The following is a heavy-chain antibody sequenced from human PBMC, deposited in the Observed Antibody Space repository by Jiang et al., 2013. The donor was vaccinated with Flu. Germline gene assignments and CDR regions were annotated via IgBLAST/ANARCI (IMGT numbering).Heavy chain of an antibody. D-gene: IGHD1-26*01. Sequence: AVISYDGSNKYYADSVKGRFTISRDNSKNTLYLQMNSLRAEDTAVYYCARARYSGSYYFDYWGQGTLVTVSS. CDR2: ISYDGSNK. V-gene: IGHV3-30*01. CDR3: ARARYSGSYYFDY. J-gene: IGHJ4*02.